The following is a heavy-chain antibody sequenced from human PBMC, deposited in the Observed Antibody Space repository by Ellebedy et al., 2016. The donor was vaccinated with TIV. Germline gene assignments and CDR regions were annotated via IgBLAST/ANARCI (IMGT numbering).Heavy chain of an antibody. J-gene: IGHJ4*02. D-gene: IGHD2/OR15-2a*01. CDR3: ARASMGLDY. CDR1: GFTFSSYD. V-gene: IGHV3-13*01. CDR2: IGTAGDT. Sequence: GESLKISCVASGFTFSSYDMHWVRQATGKGLEWVSAIGTAGDTYYSGSVKGRFTISRENAKNSLYLQMNSLRAGDTAVYYCARASMGLDYWGQGALVTVSS.